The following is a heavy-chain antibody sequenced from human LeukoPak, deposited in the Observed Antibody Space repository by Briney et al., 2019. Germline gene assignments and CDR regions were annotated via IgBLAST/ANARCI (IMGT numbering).Heavy chain of an antibody. J-gene: IGHJ4*02. CDR3: ARRGYSSGSYYFDY. V-gene: IGHV4-59*08. D-gene: IGHD6-19*01. Sequence: SETLSLTCSVSGGSISSYYWSWIRQPPGKGLEWIGYIYYSGSTNYNPSLKSRVTISADTSKNQFSLKLNSVTAADTAMYYCARRGYSSGSYYFDYWGQGALVTVAS. CDR1: GGSISSYY. CDR2: IYYSGST.